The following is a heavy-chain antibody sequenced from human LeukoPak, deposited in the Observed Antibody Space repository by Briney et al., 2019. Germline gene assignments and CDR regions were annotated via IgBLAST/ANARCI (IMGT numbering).Heavy chain of an antibody. CDR2: IYHSGST. V-gene: IGHV4-4*02. CDR1: GGSISSSNW. Sequence: SETLSLTCAVSGGSISSSNWWSWVRPPPGKGLEWIGEIYHSGSTNYNPSLKSRVTISVDKSKNQFSLKLSSVTAADTAVYYCARVYPDDDYGDYHFDYWGQGTLVTVSS. D-gene: IGHD4-17*01. CDR3: ARVYPDDDYGDYHFDY. J-gene: IGHJ4*02.